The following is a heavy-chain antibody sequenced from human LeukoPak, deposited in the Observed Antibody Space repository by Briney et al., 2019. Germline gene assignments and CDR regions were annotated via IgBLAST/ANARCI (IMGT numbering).Heavy chain of an antibody. V-gene: IGHV4-39*01. CDR1: GGSISSNAYY. CDR2: IYSSVST. D-gene: IGHD3-22*01. CDR3: VTYYFDSSGPKKNY. J-gene: IGHJ4*02. Sequence: SETLSLTCTVSGGSISSNAYYWAWIRQPPGTGLEWIGSIYSSVSTYYNPSLKSRVTISVDTSKNQFSLKLSSVTAADTAVYYCVTYYFDSSGPKKNYWGQGTLVTVSS.